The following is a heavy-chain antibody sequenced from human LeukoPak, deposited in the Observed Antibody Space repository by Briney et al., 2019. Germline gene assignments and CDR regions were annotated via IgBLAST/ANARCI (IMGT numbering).Heavy chain of an antibody. CDR1: GGTFSSYA. D-gene: IGHD3-3*01. CDR3: ARAPHHYHFLRYYYYYGMDV. J-gene: IGHJ6*02. CDR2: IIPIFGTA. Sequence: ASVKVSCKASGGTFSSYAISWVRQAPGQGLEWMGGIIPIFGTANYAQKFQGRVTSTANESTSTAYLELSSLRSEETAVYYCARAPHHYHFLRYYYYYGMDVWGQGPTVTVSS. V-gene: IGHV1-69*13.